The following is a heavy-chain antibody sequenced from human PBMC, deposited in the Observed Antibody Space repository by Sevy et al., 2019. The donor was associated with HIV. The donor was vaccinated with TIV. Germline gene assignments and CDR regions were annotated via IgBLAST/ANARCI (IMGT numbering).Heavy chain of an antibody. CDR2: IIPIFGTA. V-gene: IGHV1-69*06. J-gene: IGHJ5*02. CDR3: ARERTYYYGSGSYYNGGNRFDP. D-gene: IGHD3-10*01. CDR1: GGTFSSYA. Sequence: ASVKVSCKASGGTFSSYAISWVRQAPGQGLEWMGGIIPIFGTANYAQKFQGRVTITADKSTSTAYMELSSLRSEDTAMSYCARERTYYYGSGSYYNGGNRFDPWGQGTLVTVSS.